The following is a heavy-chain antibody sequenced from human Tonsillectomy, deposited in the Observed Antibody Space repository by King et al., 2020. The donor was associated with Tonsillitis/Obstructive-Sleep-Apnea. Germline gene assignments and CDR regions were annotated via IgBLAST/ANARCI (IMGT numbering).Heavy chain of an antibody. J-gene: IGHJ4*02. Sequence: VQLVESGGGLVQPGGSLRLSCAASGFTVSSIYMSWVRQAPGKGLEWVSVVYNGGSTNYADSVQGRFTISSDNSKNTLSLQMNSLRGEDTAVYFWSRDSIAATGSYYFDSWGQGTLVTVSS. V-gene: IGHV3-66*01. D-gene: IGHD6-13*01. CDR1: GFTVSSIY. CDR3: SRDSIAATGSYYFDS. CDR2: VYNGGST.